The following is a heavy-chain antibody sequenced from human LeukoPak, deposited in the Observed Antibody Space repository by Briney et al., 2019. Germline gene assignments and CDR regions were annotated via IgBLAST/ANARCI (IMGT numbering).Heavy chain of an antibody. CDR2: IFYSGNT. J-gene: IGHJ4*02. Sequence: SETLSLTCTVSGGSINSSSYYWGWIRQPPGKGLEWIGSIFYSGNTYDNPSLKSRVTISVDTSKNQFSLKVSSVTAADAAAYYCTREEGGTTVDYWGQGTLVTVSS. D-gene: IGHD1-1*01. CDR1: GGSINSSSYY. CDR3: TREEGGTTVDY. V-gene: IGHV4-39*02.